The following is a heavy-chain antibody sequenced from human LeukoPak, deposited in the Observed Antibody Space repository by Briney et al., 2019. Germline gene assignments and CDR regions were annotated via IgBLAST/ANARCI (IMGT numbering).Heavy chain of an antibody. V-gene: IGHV1-69*06. J-gene: IGHJ3*02. CDR1: GGTFSSYA. CDR2: IIPIFGTA. Sequence: GASVKVSCKASGGTFSSYAISWVRQAPGQGLEWMGGIIPIFGTANYAQKFQGRVTMTEDTSTDKAYMELSSLRSEDTAMYYCATEFVRALLGVFDIWGQGTMVTVSS. D-gene: IGHD2-15*01. CDR3: ATEFVRALLGVFDI.